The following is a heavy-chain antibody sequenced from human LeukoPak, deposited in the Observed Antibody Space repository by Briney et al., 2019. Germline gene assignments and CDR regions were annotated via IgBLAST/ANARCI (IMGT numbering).Heavy chain of an antibody. J-gene: IGHJ4*02. D-gene: IGHD3-10*01. CDR2: ISGSGGST. CDR3: ARVVPPTDYGSGSYFWDPYYFDY. V-gene: IGHV3-23*01. CDR1: GFTFSSYG. Sequence: GGSLRLSCVVSGFTFSSYGMSWVRQAPGKGLEWVSAISGSGGSTYYADSMKGRFTISRDNSKSTLYLQMNSLRAEDTAVYYCARVVPPTDYGSGSYFWDPYYFDYWGQGTLVTVSS.